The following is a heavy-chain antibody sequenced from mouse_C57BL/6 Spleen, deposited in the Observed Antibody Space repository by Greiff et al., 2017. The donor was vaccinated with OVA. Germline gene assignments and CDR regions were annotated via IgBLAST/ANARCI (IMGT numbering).Heavy chain of an antibody. J-gene: IGHJ4*01. CDR1: GYTFTSYW. D-gene: IGHD3-2*02. CDR2: IYPGSGST. V-gene: IGHV1-55*01. Sequence: QVQLQQPGAELVKPGASVKMSCKASGYTFTSYWITWVKQRPGQGLEWIGDIYPGSGSTNYNEKFTSKATLTVDTSSSTAYMQLSSLTSEDSAVYYCASPQATLAMDYWGQGTSVTVSS. CDR3: ASPQATLAMDY.